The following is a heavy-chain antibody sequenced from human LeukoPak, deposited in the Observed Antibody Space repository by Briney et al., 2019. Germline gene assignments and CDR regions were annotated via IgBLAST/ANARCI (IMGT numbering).Heavy chain of an antibody. D-gene: IGHD5-12*01. CDR1: GFTFSSYG. CDR3: PKIGYSGYDWGAFDI. V-gene: IGHV3-30*18. Sequence: GGSLRLSCAASGFTFSSYGMHWVRQAPGKGLEWVAVISYDGSNKYYADSVKGRFTISRDNSKNTLYLQMNSLRAEDTAVYYCPKIGYSGYDWGAFDIWGQGTMVTVSS. J-gene: IGHJ3*02. CDR2: ISYDGSNK.